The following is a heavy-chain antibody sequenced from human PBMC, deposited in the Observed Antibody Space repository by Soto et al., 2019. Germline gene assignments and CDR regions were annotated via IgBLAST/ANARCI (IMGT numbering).Heavy chain of an antibody. V-gene: IGHV4-39*01. D-gene: IGHD3-9*01. CDR3: ARSFDWLLFGDDYYYYGMDV. CDR2: IYYSGST. J-gene: IGHJ6*02. CDR1: GGSLSSSGGC. Sequence: SETLCLRWSVAGGSLSSSGGCWGWIRQPPGKGLEWIGSIYYSGSTYYNPSLKSRVTISVDTSKNQFSLKLSSVTAADTAVYYCARSFDWLLFGDDYYYYGMDVRGQGTTVTVSS.